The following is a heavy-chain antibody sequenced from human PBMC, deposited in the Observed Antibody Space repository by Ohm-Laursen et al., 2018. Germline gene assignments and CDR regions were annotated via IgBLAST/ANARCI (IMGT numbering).Heavy chain of an antibody. D-gene: IGHD4-23*01. Sequence: GSSARPSRTASRGTFTSYAIISVRQASGHGPEWMGWMNPNSHNTCYARKFRSRVSMTSDSSLSTAYMELYSLTSEDSAAYSCARAVRCQLLFDPWGQGTLVTVSS. CDR3: ARAVRCQLLFDP. CDR2: MNPNSHNT. J-gene: IGHJ5*02. V-gene: IGHV1-8*02. CDR1: RGTFTSYA.